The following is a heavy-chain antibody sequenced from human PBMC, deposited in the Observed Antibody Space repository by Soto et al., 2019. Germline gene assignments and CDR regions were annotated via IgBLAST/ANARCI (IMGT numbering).Heavy chain of an antibody. Sequence: EVQLLESGGGLAQPGGSLRLSCAASGFTFSNYAMTWIRQAPGKGLEWVSAISGSGDSAYNADSVKGRFTISRDNSKNTLYLQINTMGAEDTGVYYCAKLLSSQLLWFGENRFDPWGQGTLVTVSS. CDR3: AKLLSSQLLWFGENRFDP. CDR1: GFTFSNYA. D-gene: IGHD3-10*01. J-gene: IGHJ5*02. V-gene: IGHV3-23*01. CDR2: ISGSGDSA.